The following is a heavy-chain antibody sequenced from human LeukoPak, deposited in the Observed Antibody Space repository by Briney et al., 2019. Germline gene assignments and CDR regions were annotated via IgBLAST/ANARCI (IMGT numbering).Heavy chain of an antibody. J-gene: IGHJ6*03. CDR2: INHSGST. V-gene: IGHV4-34*01. D-gene: IGHD4-11*01. CDR1: GGSFSGYY. CDR3: ARGRLDYSNYKLRDYYYYYYYMDV. Sequence: PSETLSLTCAVYGGSFSGYYWSWIRQPPGKGLEWIGEINHSGSTNYNPSLKSRVTISVDTSKNQFSLKLSSVTAADTAVYYCARGRLDYSNYKLRDYYYYYYYMDVWGKGTTVTVSS.